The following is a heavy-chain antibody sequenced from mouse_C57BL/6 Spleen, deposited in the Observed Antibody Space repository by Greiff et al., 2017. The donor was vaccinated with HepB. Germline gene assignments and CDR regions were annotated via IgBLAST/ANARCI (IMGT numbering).Heavy chain of an antibody. J-gene: IGHJ1*03. D-gene: IGHD2-10*01. CDR2: IRSKSSNYAT. CDR1: GFTFNTYA. V-gene: IGHV10-3*01. Sequence: EVQVVESGGGLVQPKGSLKLSCAASGFTFNTYAMHWVRQAPGKGLEWVARIRSKSSNYATYYADSVKDRFTISRDDSQSMLYLQMNNLKTEDTAMYYCVREPGAYYGTGDWYFDVWGTGTTVTVSS. CDR3: VREPGAYYGTGDWYFDV.